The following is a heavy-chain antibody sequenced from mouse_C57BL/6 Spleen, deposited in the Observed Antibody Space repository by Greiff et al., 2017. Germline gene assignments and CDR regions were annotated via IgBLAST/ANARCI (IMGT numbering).Heavy chain of an antibody. Sequence: ESGPGLVKPSQSLSLTCSVTGYSITSGYYWNWIRQFPGNKLEWMGYISYDGSNNYNPSLKNRISITRDTSKNQFFLKLNSVTTEDTATYYCASEAYGPFAYWGQGTLVTVSA. CDR2: ISYDGSN. V-gene: IGHV3-6*01. CDR1: GYSITSGYY. D-gene: IGHD1-1*02. J-gene: IGHJ3*01. CDR3: ASEAYGPFAY.